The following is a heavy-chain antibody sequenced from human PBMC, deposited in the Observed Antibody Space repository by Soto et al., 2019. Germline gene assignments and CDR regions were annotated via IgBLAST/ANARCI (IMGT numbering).Heavy chain of an antibody. CDR2: IYYSGSM. Sequence: NPSETLSLTCTVSGGSISSGDYYWHWIRQHPGKGLEWIGYIYYSGSMYYNPSLESRVTISVDTSKNQFSLKLSSVTAADTAVYYCARLEQQLVHIWGQGTLVTVSS. V-gene: IGHV4-39*01. J-gene: IGHJ4*02. CDR3: ARLEQQLVHI. D-gene: IGHD6-13*01. CDR1: GGSISSGDYY.